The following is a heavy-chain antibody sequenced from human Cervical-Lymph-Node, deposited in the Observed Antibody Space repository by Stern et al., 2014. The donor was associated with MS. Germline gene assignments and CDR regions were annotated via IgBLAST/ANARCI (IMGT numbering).Heavy chain of an antibody. D-gene: IGHD5-12*01. Sequence: VQLLESGGGLVKPGGSLRLSCAASGFTFSDYYMSWIRQAPGKGLEWVSYISTGNYTNYADSVKGRFTISRDNAKNSLYLQMNSLRAEDTAVYYCARVFLSGYDSHWGQGTLVTVSS. CDR3: ARVFLSGYDSH. V-gene: IGHV3-11*06. J-gene: IGHJ4*02. CDR1: GFTFSDYY. CDR2: ISTGNYT.